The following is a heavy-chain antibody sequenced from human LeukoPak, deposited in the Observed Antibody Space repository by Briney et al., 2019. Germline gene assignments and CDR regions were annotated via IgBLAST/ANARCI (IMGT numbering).Heavy chain of an antibody. J-gene: IGHJ6*02. CDR3: ARADYYGMDV. CDR1: GGSISSYY. V-gene: IGHV4-59*01. Sequence: SETLSLTCTVSGGSISSYYWSWIRQPPGKGLEWIGYIYYSGSTNYNPSLKSRVTISVDTSKNLFSLKLSSVTAADTAVYYCARADYYGMDVWGQGTTVTVSS. CDR2: IYYSGST.